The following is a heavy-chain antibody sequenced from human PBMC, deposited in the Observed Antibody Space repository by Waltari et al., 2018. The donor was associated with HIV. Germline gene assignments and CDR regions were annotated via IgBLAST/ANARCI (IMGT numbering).Heavy chain of an antibody. D-gene: IGHD3-22*01. Sequence: EVQLVESGGGLVQPGGSLRLSCAASGFTFTTSATNWVRQAPGKGLGGVPAIGGSGGSTYYADSVKGRFTISRDNSKNTLYLQMNSLRAEDTALYYCAKDDSTGSSGYYPFHYWGQGTLITVSS. CDR2: IGGSGGST. J-gene: IGHJ4*02. CDR1: GFTFTTSA. CDR3: AKDDSTGSSGYYPFHY. V-gene: IGHV3-23*04.